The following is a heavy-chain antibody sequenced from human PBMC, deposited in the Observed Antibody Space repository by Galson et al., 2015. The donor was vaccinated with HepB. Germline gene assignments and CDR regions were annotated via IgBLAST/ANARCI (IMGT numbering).Heavy chain of an antibody. D-gene: IGHD6-13*01. J-gene: IGHJ6*02. CDR3: ARDQQQQLETYYYYYGLDV. Sequence: SLRLSCAASGFTFSSYGMHWVRQAPGKGLEWVAVISYDGSNKYYVDSVKGRFTISRDNSKSTLYLQMSGLRAEDTAVYYCARDQQQQLETYYYYYGLDVWGQGTTVTVSS. CDR1: GFTFSSYG. V-gene: IGHV3-30*03. CDR2: ISYDGSNK.